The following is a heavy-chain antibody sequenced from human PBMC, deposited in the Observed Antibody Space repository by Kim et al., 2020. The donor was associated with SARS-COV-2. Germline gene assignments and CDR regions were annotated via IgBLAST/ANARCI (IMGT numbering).Heavy chain of an antibody. Sequence: SETLSLTCAVYGGSFSGYYWSWIRQPPGKGLEWIGEINHSGSTNYNPSLKSRVTISLDTSKNQFSLKLSSVTAADTAVFYCARDRRGRAGYFDLWGRGTLVTVSS. V-gene: IGHV4-34*01. CDR1: GGSFSGYY. J-gene: IGHJ2*01. CDR3: ARDRRGRAGYFDL. D-gene: IGHD6-19*01. CDR2: INHSGST.